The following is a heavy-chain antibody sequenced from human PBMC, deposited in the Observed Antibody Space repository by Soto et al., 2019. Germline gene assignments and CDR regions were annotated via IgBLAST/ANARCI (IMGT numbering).Heavy chain of an antibody. CDR2: MNPNSGNT. V-gene: IGHV1-8*01. D-gene: IGHD3-3*01. CDR3: ARLIRSRITIFGVANANWFDP. Sequence: GASVKVSCKASGYTFNSYDINWVRQATGQGLEWMGWMNPNSGNTGYAQKFQGRVTMTRNTSISTAYMELSSLRSEDTAVYYCARLIRSRITIFGVANANWFDPWGQGTLVTVSS. J-gene: IGHJ5*02. CDR1: GYTFNSYD.